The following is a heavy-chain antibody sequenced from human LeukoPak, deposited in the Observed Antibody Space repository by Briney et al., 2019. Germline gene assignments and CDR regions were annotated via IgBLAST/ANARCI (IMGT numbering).Heavy chain of an antibody. D-gene: IGHD6-6*01. CDR1: GGSFSGYY. J-gene: IGHJ5*02. CDR2: INHSGST. V-gene: IGHV4-34*01. CDR3: ARGFKRYSSSSSGWFAP. Sequence: SETLSLTCAVYGGSFSGYYWSWIRQPPGKGLEWIGEINHSGSTNYNPSLKSRVTISVDTSKNQFSLKLSSVTAADTAVYYCARGFKRYSSSSSGWFAPWGQGTLVTVSS.